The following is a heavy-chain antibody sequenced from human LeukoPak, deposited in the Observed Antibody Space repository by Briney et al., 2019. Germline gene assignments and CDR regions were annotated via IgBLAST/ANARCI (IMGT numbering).Heavy chain of an antibody. Sequence: AAVTVSCMLSRDTLPELSMHWVREAPGQGGGGGGGFYPEYGETIYAQTFQSGVTKTEDTSTDTAYMELSSLRSEDTAVYYCARGGVSYSGVAFDIWGQGTMVTVSS. D-gene: IGHD2-21*01. CDR1: RDTLPELS. V-gene: IGHV1-24*01. CDR3: ARGGVSYSGVAFDI. CDR2: FYPEYGET. J-gene: IGHJ3*02.